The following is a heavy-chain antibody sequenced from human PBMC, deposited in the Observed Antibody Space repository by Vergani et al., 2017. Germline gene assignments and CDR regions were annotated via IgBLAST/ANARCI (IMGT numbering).Heavy chain of an antibody. CDR3: ARAVIASQGQGNYYFDY. V-gene: IGHV4-39*01. CDR1: GGSISSSSYY. J-gene: IGHJ4*02. D-gene: IGHD6-13*01. Sequence: QLQLQESGPGLVKPSETLSLTCTVSGGSISSSSYYWGWIRQPPGKGLEWIGSIYYSGSTYYNPSLKSRVTISVDTSKNQFSLKLSSVTAADTAVYYCARAVIASQGQGNYYFDYWGQGTLVTVSS. CDR2: IYYSGST.